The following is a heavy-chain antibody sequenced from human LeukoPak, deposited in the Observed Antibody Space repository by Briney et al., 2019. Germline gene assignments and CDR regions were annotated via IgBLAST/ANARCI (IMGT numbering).Heavy chain of an antibody. J-gene: IGHJ4*02. CDR1: GFTFSSSA. V-gene: IGHV3-30-3*01. CDR2: ISYDGSNK. D-gene: IGHD6-13*01. CDR3: ARDTSSSWYVAGYFDY. Sequence: GGSLRLSCAAPGFTFSSSAMHWVRQAPDKGLEWVAVISYDGSNKYYADSVKGRFTISRDNSKNTLYLQMNSLRAEDTAVYYCARDTSSSWYVAGYFDYWGQGTLVTVSS.